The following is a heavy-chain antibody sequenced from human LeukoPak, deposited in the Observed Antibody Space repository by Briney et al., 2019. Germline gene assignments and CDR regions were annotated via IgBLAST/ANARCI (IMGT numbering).Heavy chain of an antibody. V-gene: IGHV1-18*01. Sequence: ASVKVSCKASGYTFTSYGISWVRQAPGQGLEWMGWISAYNGNTNYAQKLQGRVTMTTDTSTSTAYMELRSLRSDDTAVYYCAKEFPNYYDSSGYYVGYFDYWGQGTLVTVSS. CDR3: AKEFPNYYDSSGYYVGYFDY. CDR1: GYTFTSYG. CDR2: ISAYNGNT. D-gene: IGHD3-22*01. J-gene: IGHJ4*02.